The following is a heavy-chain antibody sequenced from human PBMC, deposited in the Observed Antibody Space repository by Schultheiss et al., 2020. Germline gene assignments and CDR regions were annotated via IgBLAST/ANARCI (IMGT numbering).Heavy chain of an antibody. CDR1: GGSISSSRYY. CDR2: IYYSGNT. D-gene: IGHD6-13*01. V-gene: IGHV4-39*07. Sequence: SETLSLTCTVSGGSISSSRYYWGWIRQPPGKGLEWIGSIYYSGNTYYNPSLKSRVTISVDTSKNQFSLKLSSVTAADTAVYYCARGGAAADPWGQGTLVTVSS. CDR3: ARGGAAADP. J-gene: IGHJ5*02.